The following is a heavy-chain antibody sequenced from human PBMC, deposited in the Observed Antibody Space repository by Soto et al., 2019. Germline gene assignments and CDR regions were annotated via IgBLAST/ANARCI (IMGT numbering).Heavy chain of an antibody. CDR1: GGSISSYY. D-gene: IGHD3-9*01. CDR2: INHSGST. CDR3: ARAKHYDILTGYGGFDY. J-gene: IGHJ4*02. V-gene: IGHV4-34*01. Sequence: TSETLSLTCNVSGGSISSYYWTWIRQPPGKGLEWIGEINHSGSTNYNPSLKSRVTISVDTSKNQFSLKLSSVTAADTAVYYCARAKHYDILTGYGGFDYWGQGTLVTVSS.